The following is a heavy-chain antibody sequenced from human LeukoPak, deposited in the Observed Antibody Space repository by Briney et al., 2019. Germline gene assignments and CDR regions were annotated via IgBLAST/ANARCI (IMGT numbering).Heavy chain of an antibody. CDR3: ATESSRAYASSNRNWFDP. J-gene: IGHJ5*02. D-gene: IGHD4-11*01. CDR1: GASISSDIYY. Sequence: TLSLTCSVSGASISSDIYYWSWIRQPAGKGLEWIGRIYTSGSPNYNPSLKSRGSISVDTSKNQFSLKLYSVTASDAAVYFCATESSRAYASSNRNWFDPWGQGTLVTVSS. V-gene: IGHV4-61*02. CDR2: IYTSGSP.